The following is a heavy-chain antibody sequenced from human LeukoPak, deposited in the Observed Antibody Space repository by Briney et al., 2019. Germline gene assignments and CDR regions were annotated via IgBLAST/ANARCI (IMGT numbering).Heavy chain of an antibody. CDR3: ARVVVAVFGVMVHSNYFDS. J-gene: IGHJ4*02. D-gene: IGHD3-3*01. V-gene: IGHV1-18*01. CDR2: ITGDSETT. CDR1: GYSFTNFG. Sequence: ASVKVSCKTSGYSFTNFGITWVRQAPGKGLEWMGWITGDSETTEYAQRFQGRISMTADTFTSTAYMELGSLTSDDAAVYYCARVVVAVFGVMVHSNYFDSWGQGTLITVSS.